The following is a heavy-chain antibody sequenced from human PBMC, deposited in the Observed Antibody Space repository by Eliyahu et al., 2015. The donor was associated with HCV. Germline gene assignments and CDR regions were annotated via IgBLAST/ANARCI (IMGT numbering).Heavy chain of an antibody. J-gene: IGHJ6*02. CDR3: ARRDWDSSSSGRGYYYYGMDV. CDR2: IIPIFGTA. V-gene: IGHV1-69*01. CDR1: GGTFSSYA. D-gene: IGHD6-6*01. Sequence: QVQLVQSGAEVKKPGSSVKVSCKASGGTFSSYAISWXRQAPGQGLEWMGGIIPIFGTANYAQKFQGRVTITADESTSTAYMELSSLRSEDTAVYYCARRDWDSSSSGRGYYYYGMDVWGQGTTVTVSS.